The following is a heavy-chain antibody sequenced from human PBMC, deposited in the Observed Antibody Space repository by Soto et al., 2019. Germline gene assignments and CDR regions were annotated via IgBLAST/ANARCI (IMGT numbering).Heavy chain of an antibody. CDR1: GFTFSDYY. V-gene: IGHV3-11*01. Sequence: QVQLVESGGGLVKPGGSLRLSCAASGFTFSDYYMSWIRQAPGKGLEWVSYISSSGSTIYYADSVKGRFTISGDNAKNSLYLQMNSLRAEDTAVYYCARARFLTIFGVEPYYYYMDVWGKGTTVTVSS. D-gene: IGHD3-3*01. J-gene: IGHJ6*03. CDR2: ISSSGSTI. CDR3: ARARFLTIFGVEPYYYYMDV.